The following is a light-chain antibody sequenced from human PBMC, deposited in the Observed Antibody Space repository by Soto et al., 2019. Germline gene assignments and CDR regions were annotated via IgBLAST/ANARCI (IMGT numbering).Light chain of an antibody. CDR3: QQYNSYS. V-gene: IGKV1-5*01. CDR1: RSLSNW. Sequence: DINMTRSPSTLPASVIGIVSTSFLPSRSLSNWLAWYQQKPETAPKLLIYHASTLESGVPSRFSGSGSGTEFTLTISSLKPDDFATYYCQQYNSYSFGQGTKVDI. CDR2: HAS. J-gene: IGKJ1*01.